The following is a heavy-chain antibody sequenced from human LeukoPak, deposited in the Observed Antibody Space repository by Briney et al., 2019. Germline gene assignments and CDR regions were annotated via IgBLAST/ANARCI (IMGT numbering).Heavy chain of an antibody. CDR1: GYTFTGYY. CDR3: AKSRTYTGYDAFDN. J-gene: IGHJ4*02. D-gene: IGHD5-12*01. V-gene: IGHV1-2*02. Sequence: ASVKVSCKASGYTFTGYYMHWVRQAPGQGLEWMGWINPNSGGTNFAQKFQGRVTMTRDTSISTAYMELSRLRSDDTAVYYCAKSRTYTGYDAFDNWGQGTLVTVSS. CDR2: INPNSGGT.